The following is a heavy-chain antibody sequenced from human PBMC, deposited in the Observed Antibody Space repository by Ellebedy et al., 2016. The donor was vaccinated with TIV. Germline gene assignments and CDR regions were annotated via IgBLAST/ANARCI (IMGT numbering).Heavy chain of an antibody. Sequence: GESLKISCAASGFTFSSYAMNWVRQAPGKGLEWVSYISSSSSTIYYADSVKGRFTISRDNAKNSLYLQMNSLRAEDTAVYYCARDRITIFGVADTAMVIDYFDYWGQGTLVTVSS. CDR1: GFTFSSYA. CDR2: ISSSSSTI. V-gene: IGHV3-48*01. D-gene: IGHD3-3*01. J-gene: IGHJ4*02. CDR3: ARDRITIFGVADTAMVIDYFDY.